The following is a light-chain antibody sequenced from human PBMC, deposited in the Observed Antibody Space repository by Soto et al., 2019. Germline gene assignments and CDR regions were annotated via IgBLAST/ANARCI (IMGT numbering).Light chain of an antibody. Sequence: EIVMTQSPATLSVSPGERATLSCRASQSVSTYLAWYRQKPGQAPRLLIYGASTRATGIPARFSGSGSGTEFTLTINGLQSEDFAVYYCQQYNNWPPFTFGPGTTVDIK. CDR1: QSVSTY. V-gene: IGKV3-15*01. CDR2: GAS. CDR3: QQYNNWPPFT. J-gene: IGKJ3*01.